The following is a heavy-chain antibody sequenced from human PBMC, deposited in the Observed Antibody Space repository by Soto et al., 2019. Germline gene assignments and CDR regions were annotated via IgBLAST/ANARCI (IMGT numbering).Heavy chain of an antibody. V-gene: IGHV1-69*01. CDR3: AREDSGGADATRSFDL. CDR2: SIPIFGTA. CDR1: GGTFSSYA. D-gene: IGHD3-10*01. J-gene: IGHJ2*01. Sequence: QVQLVQSGAEVKKPGSSVKVSCKASGGTFSSYAISWVRQAPGQGLEWMGGSIPIFGTANYAQKFRGRGKITADESTRTDYMELSSMRSEDTAVYYCAREDSGGADATRSFDLWGRGTLVTVSS.